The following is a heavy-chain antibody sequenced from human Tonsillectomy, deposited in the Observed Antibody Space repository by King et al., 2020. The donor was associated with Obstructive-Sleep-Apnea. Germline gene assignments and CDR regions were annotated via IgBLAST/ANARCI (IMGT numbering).Heavy chain of an antibody. CDR1: GFTFSSYA. CDR2: ISGYDVST. J-gene: IGHJ6*02. Sequence: VQLVESGGGLIQPGGSLRLSCAASGFTFSSYAMSWVRQAPGKGLEWVSSISGYDVSTYYTDSVKGRFTISRDNAKNTVYLQMNSPRAEDTAVYYCARCREQQLVYYGMYVWGQGTTVTVSS. V-gene: IGHV3-23*04. CDR3: ARCREQQLVYYGMYV. D-gene: IGHD6-13*01.